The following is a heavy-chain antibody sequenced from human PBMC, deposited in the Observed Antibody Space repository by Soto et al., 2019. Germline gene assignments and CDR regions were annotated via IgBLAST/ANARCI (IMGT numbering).Heavy chain of an antibody. Sequence: GGSLRLSCAASGFTFSSYGMHWVRQAPGKGLEWVAVIWYDGSNKYYADSVKGRFTISRDNSKNTLYLQMNSLRAEDTAVYYCARDLISGYARNRPNWFDPWGQGTLVTVSS. CDR2: IWYDGSNK. D-gene: IGHD5-12*01. CDR3: ARDLISGYARNRPNWFDP. CDR1: GFTFSSYG. V-gene: IGHV3-33*01. J-gene: IGHJ5*02.